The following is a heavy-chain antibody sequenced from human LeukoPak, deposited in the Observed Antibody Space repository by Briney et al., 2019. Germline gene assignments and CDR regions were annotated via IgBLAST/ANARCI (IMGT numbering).Heavy chain of an antibody. CDR2: IIPIFGTA. V-gene: IGHV1-69*05. CDR1: GGTFSSYA. Sequence: ASVKVSCKASGGTFSSYAISWVRQAPGQGLEWMGGIIPIFGTANYAQKFQGRVTITTDESTSTAYMELSSLRSEDTAVYYCARVGLPSSYNWNYVWFDPWGQGTLVTVSS. D-gene: IGHD1-7*01. J-gene: IGHJ5*02. CDR3: ARVGLPSSYNWNYVWFDP.